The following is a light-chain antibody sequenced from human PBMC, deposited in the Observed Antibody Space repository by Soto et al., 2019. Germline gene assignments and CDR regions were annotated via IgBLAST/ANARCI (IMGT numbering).Light chain of an antibody. CDR3: QQLNSFPIP. CDR1: QGIANF. J-gene: IGKJ3*01. Sequence: IQLTQSPSSLSASVGDRVTISCRASQGIANFFAWYQQKPGKAPKLLIYAASTLQSGVPSRFRGSGSGTDFTLTISSLQPEDFATYYCQQLNSFPIPFGPGTKVDIK. CDR2: AAS. V-gene: IGKV1-9*01.